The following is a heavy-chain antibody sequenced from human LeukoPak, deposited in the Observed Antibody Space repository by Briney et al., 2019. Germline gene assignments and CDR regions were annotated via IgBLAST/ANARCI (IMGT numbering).Heavy chain of an antibody. CDR1: GYTFTTYD. D-gene: IGHD3-22*01. Sequence: ASVKVSCKASGYTFTTYDINWVRQATGQGLEWMGWMNPNNGNTGYAQKFQGRVTITGNTSISTAYMELNSLRSEDTAVYYCARGRYYDSSGYNLGDSWGQGPLVTVSS. CDR2: MNPNNGNT. V-gene: IGHV1-8*03. J-gene: IGHJ4*02. CDR3: ARGRYYDSSGYNLGDS.